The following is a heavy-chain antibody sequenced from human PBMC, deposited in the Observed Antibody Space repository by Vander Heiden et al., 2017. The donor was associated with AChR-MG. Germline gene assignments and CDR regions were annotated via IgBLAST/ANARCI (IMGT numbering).Heavy chain of an antibody. J-gene: IGHJ5*02. V-gene: IGHV4-34*01. CDR2: INHSGST. Sequence: QVQLQQWGAGLLKPSETLSLTCAVYGGSFSGYYWSWIRQPPGKGLEWIGEINHSGSTNYNPSLKSRVTISVDTSKNQFSLKLSSVTAADTAVYYCARGRGSVVRGVIWIDPWGQGTLVTVSS. CDR3: ARGRGSVVRGVIWIDP. CDR1: GGSFSGYY. D-gene: IGHD3-10*01.